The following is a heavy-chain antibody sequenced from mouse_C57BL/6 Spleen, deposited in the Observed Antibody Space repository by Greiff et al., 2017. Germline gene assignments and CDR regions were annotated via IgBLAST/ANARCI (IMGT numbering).Heavy chain of an antibody. D-gene: IGHD2-4*01. CDR2: IYPGSGNT. CDR3: ARNGDDYPGFAY. Sequence: QVQLKESGPELVKPGASVTISCKASGYSFTSYYIHWVKQRPGQGLEWIGWIYPGSGNTTYNEKFKGKATLTADTSSSTAYMQLSSLTSEDSAVYYCARNGDDYPGFAYWGQGTLVTVSA. J-gene: IGHJ3*01. V-gene: IGHV1-66*01. CDR1: GYSFTSYY.